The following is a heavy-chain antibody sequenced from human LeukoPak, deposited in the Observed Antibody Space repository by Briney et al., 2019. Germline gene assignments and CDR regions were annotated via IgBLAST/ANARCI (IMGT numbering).Heavy chain of an antibody. Sequence: GGSLRLSCAASGFTFSSYAMSWVRQAPGKGLEWVSAISARGGSTYYADSVKGRFTISRDNSKNTLYLQMNSLRAEDTAVYYCAKDRHTPYGDYVGNWFDPWGQGTLVTVSS. V-gene: IGHV3-23*01. CDR1: GFTFSSYA. CDR2: ISARGGST. D-gene: IGHD4-17*01. CDR3: AKDRHTPYGDYVGNWFDP. J-gene: IGHJ5*02.